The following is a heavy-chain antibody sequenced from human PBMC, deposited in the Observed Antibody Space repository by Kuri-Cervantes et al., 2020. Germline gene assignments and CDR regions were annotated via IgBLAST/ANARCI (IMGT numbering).Heavy chain of an antibody. V-gene: IGHV7-4-1*02. CDR3: AREGAGGYGPLYYFDY. Sequence: ASVKVSCKASGYTFTSYDINWLRQATGQGLGWMGWTNTNTGYPTYAQGFTGRFVFSLDTPVSTAYLQISSLKAEDTAVYYCAREGAGGYGPLYYFDYWGQGTLVTVSS. CDR1: GYTFTSYD. CDR2: TNTNTGYP. D-gene: IGHD5-12*01. J-gene: IGHJ4*02.